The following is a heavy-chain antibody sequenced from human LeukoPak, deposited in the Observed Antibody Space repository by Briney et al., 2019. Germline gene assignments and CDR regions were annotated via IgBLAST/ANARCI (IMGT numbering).Heavy chain of an antibody. V-gene: IGHV1-18*01. CDR3: ARFDFDFWSGRSFDP. CDR2: ISAYNGDT. D-gene: IGHD3-3*01. CDR1: GYTYINYG. J-gene: IGHJ5*02. Sequence: GASVKVSCKASGYTYINYGITWVRQAPGQGLEWVGWISAYNGDTNYAQKLQGRVTMTTYTSTSTAYMELRSLRSDDTALYYCARFDFDFWSGRSFDPWGQGTLVTVSS.